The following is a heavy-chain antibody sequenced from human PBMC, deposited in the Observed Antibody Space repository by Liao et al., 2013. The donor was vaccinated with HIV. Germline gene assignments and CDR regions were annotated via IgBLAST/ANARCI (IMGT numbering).Heavy chain of an antibody. Sequence: QVRLQESGPGLVKPSQTLSLTCTVSGDLIRRDNYYWTWIRQPAGKGLEWIGHIYTSGSTNYNPSLKSRVTMSVDTSKNQFSLKLSSVTAADTAVYYCARGTIFGPDYWGQGTLVTVSS. CDR1: GDLIRRDNYY. CDR2: IYTSGST. V-gene: IGHV4-61*02. CDR3: ARGTIFGPDY. J-gene: IGHJ4*02. D-gene: IGHD3-3*01.